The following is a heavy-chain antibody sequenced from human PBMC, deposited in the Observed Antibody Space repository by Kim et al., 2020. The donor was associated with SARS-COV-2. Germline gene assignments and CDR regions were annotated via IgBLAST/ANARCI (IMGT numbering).Heavy chain of an antibody. J-gene: IGHJ4*02. CDR3: TRFEYSSSHYDY. V-gene: IGHV1-2*02. Sequence: NYAQKFQGRVTMTGDTSISTAYMELSRLRSDDTAVYYCTRFEYSSSHYDYWGQGTLVTVSS. D-gene: IGHD6-6*01.